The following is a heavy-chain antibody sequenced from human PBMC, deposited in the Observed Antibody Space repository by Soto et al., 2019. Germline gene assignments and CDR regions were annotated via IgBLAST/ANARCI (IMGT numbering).Heavy chain of an antibody. Sequence: EVQLLGSGGGLVQPGGSLRLSCAASGFTFSSYAMNWVRQAPGKGLEWVSGISGSGVSTHYADSVKGRFTISRDNSKNRLYLQMNSLRAEDTAVYYCAREVGYSSGYDYFGYWGQGTLVTVSS. D-gene: IGHD6-19*01. V-gene: IGHV3-23*01. J-gene: IGHJ4*02. CDR3: AREVGYSSGYDYFGY. CDR1: GFTFSSYA. CDR2: ISGSGVST.